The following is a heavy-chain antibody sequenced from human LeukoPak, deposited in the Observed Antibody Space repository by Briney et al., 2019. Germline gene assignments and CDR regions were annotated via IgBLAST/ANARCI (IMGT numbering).Heavy chain of an antibody. Sequence: GGSLRLSCAASGFTFSSYGMHWVRQAPGKGLEWVAVIWYDGSNKYYADSVKGRFTISRDNSKNTLYLQMNSLRAEDTAVYYCARERRGYSYGPDYWGQGTLVTVSS. CDR1: GFTFSSYG. J-gene: IGHJ4*02. CDR3: ARERRGYSYGPDY. CDR2: IWYDGSNK. D-gene: IGHD5-18*01. V-gene: IGHV3-33*01.